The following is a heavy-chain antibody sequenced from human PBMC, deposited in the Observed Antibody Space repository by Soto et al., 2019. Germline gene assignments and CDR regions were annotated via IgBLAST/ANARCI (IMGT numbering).Heavy chain of an antibody. CDR2: IVVGSGNT. CDR3: AASLYGDYGVYYFDY. J-gene: IGHJ4*02. CDR1: GLTFTSSA. V-gene: IGHV1-58*02. D-gene: IGHD4-17*01. Sequence: QMQLVQSGPEVKKPGTSVKVSCKASGLTFTSSAMQWVRQARGQRLEWIGWIVVGSGNTNYAQKFQERVTITRDMSTSTAYMELSSLRSEDTAVYYCAASLYGDYGVYYFDYWGQGTLVTVSS.